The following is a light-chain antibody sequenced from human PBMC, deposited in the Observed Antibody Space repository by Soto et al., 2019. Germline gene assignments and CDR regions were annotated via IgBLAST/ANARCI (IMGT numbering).Light chain of an antibody. V-gene: IGKV1-5*01. Sequence: DIQMTQSPSTLSASVGDRVTITCRASQSISSWLAWYQQKPGKAPKLLIYDASSLESGVPSRFSGSGSGTEFTLTISCLQPDDFATCYCQQYNSYPWTFGQGTKVEIK. CDR3: QQYNSYPWT. CDR2: DAS. CDR1: QSISSW. J-gene: IGKJ1*01.